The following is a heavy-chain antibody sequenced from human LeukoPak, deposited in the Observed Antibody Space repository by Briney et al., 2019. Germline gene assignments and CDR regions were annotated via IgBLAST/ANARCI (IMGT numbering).Heavy chain of an antibody. V-gene: IGHV1-69*13. CDR2: IIPIFGTA. Sequence: GASVKVSCKASGGTFSSYAISWVRQAPGQGLEWMGGIIPIFGTANYAQKFQGRVTITADESTSTAYMELSSLRSEDTAVYYCARGVDYYENSGTIDYWGQGTLVTVSS. D-gene: IGHD3-22*01. CDR3: ARGVDYYENSGTIDY. J-gene: IGHJ4*02. CDR1: GGTFSSYA.